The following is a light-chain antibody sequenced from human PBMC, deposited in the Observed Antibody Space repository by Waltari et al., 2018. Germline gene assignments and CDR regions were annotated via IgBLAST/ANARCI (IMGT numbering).Light chain of an antibody. J-gene: IGLJ2*01. V-gene: IGLV1-44*01. Sequence: QSVLTQPPSVSGTPGQRVTISCSGSSSNIGCKAVNRYAHLPGTAPKLLIYTNDQRPAGVPDRFSGSKSGTSASLAISGLQSEDEADYDCAAWDDSLNGVVFGGGTKVTVL. CDR3: AAWDDSLNGVV. CDR2: TND. CDR1: SSNIGCKA.